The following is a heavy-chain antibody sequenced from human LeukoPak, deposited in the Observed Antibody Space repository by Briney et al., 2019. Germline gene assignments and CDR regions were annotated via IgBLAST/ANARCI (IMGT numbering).Heavy chain of an antibody. CDR3: ARGLVHDTSGYYPDY. CDR1: GFTFNAFW. V-gene: IGHV3-74*01. CDR2: INSDGSSI. Sequence: GGSLRLSCAASGFTFNAFWMHWVRHAPGKGLVWVSRINSDGSSIAYADSVKGRFTISRDNAKNTLYLQMNSLKAEDAAVYYCARGLVHDTSGYYPDYWGQGTLVTVSS. D-gene: IGHD3-22*01. J-gene: IGHJ4*02.